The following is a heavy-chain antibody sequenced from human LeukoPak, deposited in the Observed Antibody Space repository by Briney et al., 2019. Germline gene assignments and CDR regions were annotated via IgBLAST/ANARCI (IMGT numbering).Heavy chain of an antibody. V-gene: IGHV3-74*01. CDR1: GFTFSSYW. CDR2: INSDGSRT. Sequence: GGSLSLSCAASGFTFSSYWMHWVRQAPGKGLVWVSRINSDGSRTTYADSVKGRFTISRDNAKNTLYLQMNSLRAEDTAVYYCARLSNGAFFDYWGQGTLVTVSS. CDR3: ARLSNGAFFDY. J-gene: IGHJ4*02. D-gene: IGHD6-19*01.